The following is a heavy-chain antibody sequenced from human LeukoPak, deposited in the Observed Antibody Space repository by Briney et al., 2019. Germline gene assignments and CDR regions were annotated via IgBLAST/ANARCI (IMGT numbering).Heavy chain of an antibody. Sequence: PSETLSLTCTVSGGSISSYYWSWIRQPPGKGLEWIGYIYYSGSTNYNPSLKSRVTISVDTSKNQFSLKLSSVTAADTAVYYCARDSVVTENYFDCWGQGTLVTVSS. CDR1: GGSISSYY. CDR3: ARDSVVTENYFDC. V-gene: IGHV4-59*01. J-gene: IGHJ4*02. CDR2: IYYSGST. D-gene: IGHD4-23*01.